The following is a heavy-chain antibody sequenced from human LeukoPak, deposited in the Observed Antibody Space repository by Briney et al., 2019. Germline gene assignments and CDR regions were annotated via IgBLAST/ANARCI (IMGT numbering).Heavy chain of an antibody. V-gene: IGHV4-34*01. CDR3: ARDNHYYGSGSFDY. Sequence: SETLSLTCAVYGGSFSGYYWSWIRQPPGKGLEWIGSIYYSGSTYYNPSLKSRVTISVDTSKNQFSLKLSSVTAADTAVYYCARDNHYYGSGSFDYWGQGTLVTVSS. J-gene: IGHJ4*02. D-gene: IGHD3-10*01. CDR1: GGSFSGYY. CDR2: IYYSGST.